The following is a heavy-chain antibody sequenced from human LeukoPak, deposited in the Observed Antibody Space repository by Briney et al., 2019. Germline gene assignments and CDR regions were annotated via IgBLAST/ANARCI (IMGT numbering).Heavy chain of an antibody. J-gene: IGHJ4*02. V-gene: IGHV3-23*01. Sequence: PGGSLRLSCTVSGFAVSSNSMSWVRQAPGKGLEWVSAISVTGGSTYYADSVKGRFTISRDNSKNTLYLQMNSLRAEDTAVYYCAKGDTTWELPHDYWGQGTLVTVSS. CDR2: ISVTGGST. CDR1: GFAVSSNS. D-gene: IGHD1-26*01. CDR3: AKGDTTWELPHDY.